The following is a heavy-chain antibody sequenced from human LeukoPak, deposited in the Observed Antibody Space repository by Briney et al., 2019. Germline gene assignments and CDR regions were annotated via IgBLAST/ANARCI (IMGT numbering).Heavy chain of an antibody. V-gene: IGHV1-69*02. D-gene: IGHD2-15*01. Sequence: ASVKVSCKASGGTFSSYTISWVRQAPGQGLEWMGRIIPILGIANYAQKFQGRVTITADKSTSTAYMELSSLRSEDTAVYYCARPLAGYCSGGSCNRLDYWGQGTLVTVSP. J-gene: IGHJ4*02. CDR3: ARPLAGYCSGGSCNRLDY. CDR1: GGTFSSYT. CDR2: IIPILGIA.